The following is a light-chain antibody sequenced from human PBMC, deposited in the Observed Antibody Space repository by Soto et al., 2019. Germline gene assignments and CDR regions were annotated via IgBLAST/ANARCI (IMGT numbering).Light chain of an antibody. J-gene: IGKJ1*01. Sequence: EIVLTQSPGTLSLSPGEGATLSCRASQSVTRSYLAWYQQKPGQAPRLLIYGATIRATGYPDRFSGSGSGTDFTLTISRLEPEDFAVYYCQQYGSSRTFGQGTKVEIK. CDR3: QQYGSSRT. V-gene: IGKV3-20*01. CDR2: GAT. CDR1: QSVTRSY.